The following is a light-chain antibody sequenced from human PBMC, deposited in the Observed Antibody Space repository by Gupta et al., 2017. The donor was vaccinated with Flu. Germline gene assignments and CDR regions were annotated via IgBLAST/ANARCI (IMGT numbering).Light chain of an antibody. J-gene: IGLJ1*01. CDR2: EDN. CDR1: SSDDGGYNY. V-gene: IGLV2-14*01. CDR3: SSYAGSSSPYV. Sequence: SAVSQPPSVLGSPGHRNTSPRTGTSSDDGGYNYVSWYKQHPGKAPKLMIHEDNNRPSGVSNRFSGSKSGNTASLTITGLQAEDEADYYCSSYAGSSSPYVFGTGTKVTVL.